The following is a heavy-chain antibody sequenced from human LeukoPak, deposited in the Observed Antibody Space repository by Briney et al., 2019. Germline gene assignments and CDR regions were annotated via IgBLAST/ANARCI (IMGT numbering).Heavy chain of an antibody. D-gene: IGHD3-3*01. CDR1: GFIFSSYS. J-gene: IGHJ4*02. V-gene: IGHV3-48*02. CDR3: AREDYDFWTSDY. CDR2: LSSSTSI. Sequence: GGSLRLSCAASGFIFSSYSMNWVRQAPGKGLEWVSYLSSSTSIYYADSVKGRFTISRDNAKNSLYLQMNSLRDEDTAVYYCAREDYDFWTSDYWGQGTLVTVSS.